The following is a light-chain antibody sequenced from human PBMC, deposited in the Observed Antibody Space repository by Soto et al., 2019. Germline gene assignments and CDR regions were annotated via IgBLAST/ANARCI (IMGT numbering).Light chain of an antibody. CDR1: SSDVGGYNS. V-gene: IGLV2-14*01. J-gene: IGLJ1*01. Sequence: LTQPASVSGSPGQSITISCTGTSSDVGGYNSVSWFQQHPSKAPKLIIYEVSHRPSGVSIRFSGSKSGNTASLTISGLQAEDEADYYCNSYRHSTTLVFGTGTKV. CDR2: EVS. CDR3: NSYRHSTTLV.